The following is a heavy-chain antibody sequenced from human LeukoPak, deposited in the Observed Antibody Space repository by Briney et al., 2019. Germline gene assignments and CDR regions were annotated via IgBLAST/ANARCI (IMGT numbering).Heavy chain of an antibody. CDR2: ISSSSSYI. D-gene: IGHD6-19*01. CDR3: ARSDSSGWYPEYDP. CDR1: GFTFSSYS. V-gene: IGHV3-21*01. Sequence: PGGSLRLSCAASGFTFSSYSMNWVRQAPGKGLEWVSSISSSSSYIYYADPVKGRFTISRDNAKNSLYLQMNSLRAEDTAVYYCARSDSSGWYPEYDPWGQGTLVTVSS. J-gene: IGHJ5*02.